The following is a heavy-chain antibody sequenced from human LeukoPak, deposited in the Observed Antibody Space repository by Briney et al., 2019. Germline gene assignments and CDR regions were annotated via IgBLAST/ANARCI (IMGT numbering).Heavy chain of an antibody. CDR3: ATETNGRHYDY. CDR1: GLTFSTSG. D-gene: IGHD1-14*01. V-gene: IGHV3-21*06. Sequence: GGYLRLSCTASGLTFSTSGFNWVRQAPGKGLEWVASIGPTGSDRYHADSIKGRFTISRDNANNFLYLQMNSLRAEDTAVYYCATETNGRHYDYWGQGTLLTVSS. CDR2: IGPTGSDR. J-gene: IGHJ4*02.